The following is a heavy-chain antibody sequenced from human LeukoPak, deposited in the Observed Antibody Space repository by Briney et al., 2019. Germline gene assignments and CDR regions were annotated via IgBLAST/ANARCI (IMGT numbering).Heavy chain of an antibody. D-gene: IGHD1-26*01. J-gene: IGHJ6*03. CDR1: GFTFSNYD. CDR3: ARDPYSGSYSAYYYYYMDV. CDR2: ITSSSSYI. V-gene: IGHV3-21*01. Sequence: GGSLRLSCAASGFTFSNYDMNWVRHAPGKGLEWVLSITSSSSYIYYADSVKGRFTISRDDAKNSLYLQMNSLRAEDTAVYYCARDPYSGSYSAYYYYYMDVWGKGTTVTVSS.